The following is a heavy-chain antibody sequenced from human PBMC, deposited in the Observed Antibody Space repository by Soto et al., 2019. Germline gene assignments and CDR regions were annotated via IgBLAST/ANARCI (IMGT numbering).Heavy chain of an antibody. V-gene: IGHV4-59*01. CDR1: GGSMSPFY. CDR3: ARGVYDYWSGYYAGSGLDV. CDR2: IYYSGNT. J-gene: IGHJ6*02. Sequence: QVQLLESGPGLLKPSETLSLTCSVSGGSMSPFYWSWIRQSPRKGLEWIGYIYYSGNTNYNPSLKSRVTISVDTSEDQFSLRLSSVTAADSAVYYCARGVYDYWSGYYAGSGLDVWGQGTTVIVSS. D-gene: IGHD3-3*01.